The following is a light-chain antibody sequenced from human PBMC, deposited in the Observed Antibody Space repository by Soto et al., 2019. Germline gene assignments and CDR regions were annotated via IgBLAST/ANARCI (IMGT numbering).Light chain of an antibody. V-gene: IGKV3-20*01. CDR3: LYYGSSGT. CDR2: GAS. J-gene: IGKJ5*01. Sequence: EIVLTQAPGTLSLSPGETATLSCRASQTVSSSYLAWYQQKPGQAPRLLIYGASNRATGIPDRFSGSGSGTDFTLTISRLETEDFAVYYCLYYGSSGTFGQGT. CDR1: QTVSSSY.